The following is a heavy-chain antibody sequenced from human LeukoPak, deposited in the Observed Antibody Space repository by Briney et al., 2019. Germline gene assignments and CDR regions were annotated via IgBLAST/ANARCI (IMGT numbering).Heavy chain of an antibody. CDR2: ISSSSSTI. D-gene: IGHD5-18*01. CDR1: GFTFSSYS. J-gene: IGHJ6*03. Sequence: GGSLRLSCAASGFTFSSYSMNWVRQAPGKGLEWVSFISSSSSTIYYADSVKGRFTISRDNANNSLYLQMNSLRAEDTAVYYCARPTAPHFYYYMDVWGKGTTVTVSS. V-gene: IGHV3-48*01. CDR3: ARPTAPHFYYYMDV.